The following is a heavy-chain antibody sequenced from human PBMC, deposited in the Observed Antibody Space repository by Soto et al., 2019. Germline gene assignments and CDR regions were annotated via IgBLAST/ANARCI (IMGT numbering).Heavy chain of an antibody. J-gene: IGHJ4*02. CDR3: ARSGSSWDFDY. D-gene: IGHD6-13*01. CDR2: ISYDGSNK. V-gene: IGHV3-30-3*01. CDR1: GFTFSSYA. Sequence: VQLLESGGGLVQPGGSLRLSCAASGFTFSSYAMHWVRQAPGKGLEWVAVISYDGSNKYYADSVKGRFTISRDNSKNTLYLQMNSLRAEDTAVYYCARSGSSWDFDYWGQGTLVTVSS.